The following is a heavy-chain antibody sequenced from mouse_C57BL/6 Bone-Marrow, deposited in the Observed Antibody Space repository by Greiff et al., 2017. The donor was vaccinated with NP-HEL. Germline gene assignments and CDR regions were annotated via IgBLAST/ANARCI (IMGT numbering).Heavy chain of an antibody. D-gene: IGHD4-1*01. V-gene: IGHV10-3*01. CDR3: VRDRGLGRWFAY. Sequence: EVQGVESGGGLVQPKGSLKLSCAASGFTFNTYAMHWVRQAPGKGLEWVARIRSKSSNYATYYADSVKDRFTISRDDSQSMLYLQMNNLKTEDTAMYYCVRDRGLGRWFAYWGQGTLVTVSA. CDR2: IRSKSSNYAT. CDR1: GFTFNTYA. J-gene: IGHJ3*01.